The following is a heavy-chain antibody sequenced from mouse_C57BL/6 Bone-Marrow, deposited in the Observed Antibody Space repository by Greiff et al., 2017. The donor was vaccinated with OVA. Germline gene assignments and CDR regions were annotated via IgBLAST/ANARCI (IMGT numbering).Heavy chain of an antibody. J-gene: IGHJ2*01. Sequence: EVKVEESGGGLVKPGGSLQLSCAASGFTFSSYAMSWVRQTPEKRLEWVATISDGGSYTYYPANVKGRFTISRDHAKNNLYLQMSHLKSEDTAMYYCARANWDRFDYWGQGTTLTVSS. CDR2: ISDGGSYT. V-gene: IGHV5-4*03. D-gene: IGHD4-1*01. CDR1: GFTFSSYA. CDR3: ARANWDRFDY.